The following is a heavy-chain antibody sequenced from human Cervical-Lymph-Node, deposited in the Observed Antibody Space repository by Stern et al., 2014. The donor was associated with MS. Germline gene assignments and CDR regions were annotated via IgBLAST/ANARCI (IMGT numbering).Heavy chain of an antibody. J-gene: IGHJ6*02. CDR3: ARQDYFRSGYYYYGMDV. V-gene: IGHV3-7*01. Sequence: EMQLEQSGGGLVQPGGSMSLSCAAFGFTFSSHWMSWVRQAAGKVRECVANIKQDGRENYYVHSVKGRFTISRDNAKNSLYLQMISLIAEDTAVYYCARQDYFRSGYYYYGMDVWGQGTTVTVSS. CDR1: GFTFSSHW. CDR2: IKQDGREN. D-gene: IGHD3-3*01.